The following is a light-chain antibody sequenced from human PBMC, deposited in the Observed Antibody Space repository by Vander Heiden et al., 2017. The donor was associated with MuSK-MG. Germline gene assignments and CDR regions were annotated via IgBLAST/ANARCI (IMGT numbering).Light chain of an antibody. V-gene: IGLV1-40*01. CDR1: SSNIESGYD. Sequence: QSVLTPPPSVSGAPGQRVTIACTGNSSNIESGYDVHWYQQLPGTAPRLLIYLNNRRPSGVPDRFSGSRSGTSASLAITGLQAEDEADYYCQSYDKALSGSVFGGGTKLTVL. CDR3: QSYDKALSGSV. CDR2: LNN. J-gene: IGLJ2*01.